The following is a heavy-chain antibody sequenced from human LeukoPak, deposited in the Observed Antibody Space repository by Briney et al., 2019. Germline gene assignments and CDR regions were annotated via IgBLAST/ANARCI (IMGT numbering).Heavy chain of an antibody. J-gene: IGHJ4*02. V-gene: IGHV3-30*02. Sequence: GGSLRLSCATSGFTFSSYGMNWVRQAPGKGLEWVAVIWYDGSNKYYADSVKGRFTISRDNSRNTLSLQMSSLRAEDTAVYYCAPHIHFSYEYWGRGTLVTVS. CDR2: IWYDGSNK. D-gene: IGHD2-21*01. CDR1: GFTFSSYG. CDR3: APHIHFSYEY.